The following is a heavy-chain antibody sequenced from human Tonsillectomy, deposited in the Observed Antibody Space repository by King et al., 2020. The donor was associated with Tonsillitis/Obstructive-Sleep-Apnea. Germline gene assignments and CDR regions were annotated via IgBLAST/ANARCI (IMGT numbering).Heavy chain of an antibody. CDR1: GFTFDDYA. V-gene: IGHV3-43*02. D-gene: IGHD2-8*02. CDR3: AKVGYSTSLYYYFYYYRDV. J-gene: IGHJ6*03. Sequence: VQLMESGGGVVQPGGSLRLSCAVSGFTFDDYAMHWVRQAPGKGLEWVSFISGDGGSTYYADSVKGRFTISRDNSINSLYLQMNSLRTEDTALYYCAKVGYSTSLYYYFYYYRDVWGKGTSVTVPS. CDR2: ISGDGGST.